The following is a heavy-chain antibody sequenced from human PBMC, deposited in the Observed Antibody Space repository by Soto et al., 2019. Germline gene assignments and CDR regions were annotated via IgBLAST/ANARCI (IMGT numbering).Heavy chain of an antibody. Sequence: EEQLVESGGGLVQPGGSLRLSCAASGFSFSTHYMNWVRQTPGKGLEWVSSINRDSTVIKYADSVKGRFTISRDNARNSLSLQMNSLRAEDTAVYYCLNGDYYVGRGTLVTVPS. CDR2: INRDSTVI. CDR3: LNGDYY. J-gene: IGHJ4*02. D-gene: IGHD3-16*01. V-gene: IGHV3-48*01. CDR1: GFSFSTHY.